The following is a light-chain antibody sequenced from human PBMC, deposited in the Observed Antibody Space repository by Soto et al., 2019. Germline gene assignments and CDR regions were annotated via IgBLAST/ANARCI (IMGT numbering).Light chain of an antibody. CDR2: WAS. V-gene: IGKV4-1*01. Sequence: DIVMTQSPDSLAVSLGERATINCKSSQSVLFSFNNEKYLAWYQQKPGQPPKLLIYWASTRESGVPDRFSGSGSGTDFTLTISNLQAEDVAVYYCQQYRAIPYTFGQGTMLEIK. CDR1: QSVLFSFNNEKY. J-gene: IGKJ2*01. CDR3: QQYRAIPYT.